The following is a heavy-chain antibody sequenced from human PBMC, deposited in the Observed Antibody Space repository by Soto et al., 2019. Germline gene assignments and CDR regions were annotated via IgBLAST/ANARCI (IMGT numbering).Heavy chain of an antibody. J-gene: IGHJ6*02. CDR1: GYTFTGYY. CDR3: ARDHSGSYYNYYYYGMDV. CDR2: INPNSGGT. Sequence: ASVKVSCKASGYTFTGYYMHWVRQAPGQGLEWMGWINPNSGGTNYAQKFQGRVTMTRDTSISTAYMELSRLRSDDTAVYYCARDHSGSYYNYYYYGMDVWGQGTTVTVSS. V-gene: IGHV1-2*02. D-gene: IGHD3-10*01.